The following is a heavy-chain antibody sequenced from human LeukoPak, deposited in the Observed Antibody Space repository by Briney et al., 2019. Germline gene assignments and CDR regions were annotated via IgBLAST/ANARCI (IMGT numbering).Heavy chain of an antibody. V-gene: IGHV4-34*01. D-gene: IGHD3-22*01. CDR2: INHSGST. CDR1: GGSFSGYY. CDR3: ASVYDSSGYYPF. Sequence: KTSETLSLTCAVYGGSFSGYYWSWIRQPPGKGLEWIGEINHSGSTNYNPSLKSRVTISVDTSKSQFSLKLSSVTAADTAAYYCASVYDSSGYYPFWGQGTLVTVSS. J-gene: IGHJ4*02.